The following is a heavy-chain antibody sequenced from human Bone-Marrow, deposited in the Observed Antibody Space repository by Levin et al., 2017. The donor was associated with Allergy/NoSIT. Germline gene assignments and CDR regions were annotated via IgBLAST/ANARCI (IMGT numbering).Heavy chain of an antibody. Sequence: GASVKVSCKASGYPFSGYYLHWVRQSPRHGLEWMGWINPNNGDTTYAQKFQGRVSMARDASTGTPYMVLSGLKSDDTAVYFCATASGWTDAFNIWGQGTVVTVSP. J-gene: IGHJ3*02. CDR2: INPNNGDT. D-gene: IGHD6-19*01. CDR1: GYPFSGYY. V-gene: IGHV1-2*02. CDR3: ATASGWTDAFNI.